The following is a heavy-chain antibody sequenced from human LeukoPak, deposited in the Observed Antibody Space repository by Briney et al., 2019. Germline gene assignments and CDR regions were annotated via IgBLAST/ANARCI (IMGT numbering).Heavy chain of an antibody. CDR2: INPNSGGT. J-gene: IGHJ4*02. V-gene: IGHV1-2*06. CDR1: GYTFTGYY. Sequence: ASVKVSCKASGYTFTGYYMHWVRQAPGQGLEWMGRINPNSGGTNYAQKFQGRVTMTRDTSISTAYMELSRLRSDDTAIYYCAKDRPNYHESNGHYYRPNGDYWGQGTLVTVSS. CDR3: AKDRPNYHESNGHYYRPNGDY. D-gene: IGHD3-22*01.